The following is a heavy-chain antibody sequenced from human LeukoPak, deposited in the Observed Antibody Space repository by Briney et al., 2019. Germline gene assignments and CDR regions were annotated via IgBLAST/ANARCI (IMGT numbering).Heavy chain of an antibody. CDR1: GFTFGDYA. Sequence: GRSLRLSCTASGFTFGDYAMSWFRQAPGKGLEWVCFIRSKAYGGTTEYAASVKGSFTISRDDPKSIAYLQMNSLKTEDTAVYYCTRALSYDILTGYYIRNWYFDLWGRGTLVTVSS. D-gene: IGHD3-9*01. CDR3: TRALSYDILTGYYIRNWYFDL. CDR2: IRSKAYGGTT. V-gene: IGHV3-49*03. J-gene: IGHJ2*01.